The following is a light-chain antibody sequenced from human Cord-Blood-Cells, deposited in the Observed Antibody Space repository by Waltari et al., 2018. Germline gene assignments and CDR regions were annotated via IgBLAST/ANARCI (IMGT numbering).Light chain of an antibody. CDR2: WAS. CDR3: QQYYSTPPT. Sequence: DIVMTQSPDSLAVSLGERATINCKSSQSVLYSSNNKNYLAWYQQKPRQPPKLLIYWASTRESGVPDRFSGSGSGTDFTLTISSLQAEDVAVYYCQQYYSTPPTFGQGTKREIK. V-gene: IGKV4-1*01. CDR1: QSVLYSSNNKNY. J-gene: IGKJ2*01.